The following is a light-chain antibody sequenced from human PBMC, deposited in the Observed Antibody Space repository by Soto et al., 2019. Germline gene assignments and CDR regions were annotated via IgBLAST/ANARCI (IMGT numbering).Light chain of an antibody. V-gene: IGLV1-44*01. CDR1: SSNIGSNT. J-gene: IGLJ2*01. CDR2: SNN. Sequence: QSVLTQPPSASGTPGQRVTFSCSGSSSNIGSNTVDWYQQLPGTAPKLLIYSNNQRPSGVPGRFSGSKSGTSASLAISGPQSEDEADYYCAAWDDSLNGVVFGGGTKVTVL. CDR3: AAWDDSLNGVV.